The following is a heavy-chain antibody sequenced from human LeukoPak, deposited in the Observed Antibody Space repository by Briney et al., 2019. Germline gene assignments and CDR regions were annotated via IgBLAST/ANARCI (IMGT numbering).Heavy chain of an antibody. Sequence: GGSPRLFCAASGFTLSSYSMNWVRQAPGKGLEWVSSISSSSSYIYYADSVKGRFTISRDNAKNSLYLQMNSLRAEDTAVYYCARGSEWELLSCDYWGQGTLVTVSS. CDR1: GFTLSSYS. V-gene: IGHV3-21*06. CDR2: ISSSSSYI. J-gene: IGHJ4*02. CDR3: ARGSEWELLSCDY. D-gene: IGHD1-26*01.